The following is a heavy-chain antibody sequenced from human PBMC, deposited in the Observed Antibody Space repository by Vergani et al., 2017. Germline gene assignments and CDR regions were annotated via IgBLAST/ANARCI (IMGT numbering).Heavy chain of an antibody. J-gene: IGHJ4*02. CDR3: ASAKSSRNKEGFYY. CDR2: ISSSSSYI. CDR1: GFTFSSYS. V-gene: IGHV3-21*01. Sequence: VQLVESGGGVVQPGRSLRLSCAASGFTFSSYSMNWVRQAPGKGLEWVSSISSSSSYIYYADSVKGRFTISRDNAKNSLYLQMNSLRAEETAVYYCASAKSSRNKEGFYYWGQGTLVTVSS. D-gene: IGHD6-13*01.